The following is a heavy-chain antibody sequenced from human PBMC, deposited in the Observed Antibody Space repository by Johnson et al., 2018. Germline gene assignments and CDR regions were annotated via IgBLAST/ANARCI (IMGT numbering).Heavy chain of an antibody. J-gene: IGHJ3*02. D-gene: IGHD5-18*01. CDR1: GFTFSSYS. V-gene: IGHV3-21*01. CDR2: ISSSSSYI. Sequence: EVQLVESGGGLVQPGGSLRLSCAASGFTFSSYSMNWVRQAPGKGLEWVSSISSSSSYIDYADSGKGRFIISRDNAKNSLYLQMNSLRAEDTAVYYCARDANPPRSAGMAPFDIWGQGTMVTVSS. CDR3: ARDANPPRSAGMAPFDI.